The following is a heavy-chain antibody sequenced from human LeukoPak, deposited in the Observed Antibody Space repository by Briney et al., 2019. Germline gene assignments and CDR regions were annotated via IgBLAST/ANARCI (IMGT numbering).Heavy chain of an antibody. CDR1: GFTFNKYG. D-gene: IGHD2-15*01. V-gene: IGHV3-33*01. Sequence: GGPLRLSCAASGFTFNKYGMHWVRQAPGKGLEWVAVIWHDGRNKYYADSVKGRFTISRDNSKNMLYLQMNSLRAEDTGVYYCARDRGSDDPIDYWGQGTLVTVSS. CDR3: ARDRGSDDPIDY. CDR2: IWHDGRNK. J-gene: IGHJ4*02.